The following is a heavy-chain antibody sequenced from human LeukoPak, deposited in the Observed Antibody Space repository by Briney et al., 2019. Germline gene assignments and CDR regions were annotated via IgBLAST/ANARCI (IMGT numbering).Heavy chain of an antibody. CDR1: GGTFSTYA. Sequence: SVKVSCKASGGTFSTYAISWVRQAPGQGLEWMGGIIPIFGTANYAQKFQGRVTITADESTSTAYMELSSLRSEDTAVYYCARDSASYGDAFDIWGQGTMVTVSS. CDR3: ARDSASYGDAFDI. D-gene: IGHD1-26*01. CDR2: IIPIFGTA. V-gene: IGHV1-69*13. J-gene: IGHJ3*02.